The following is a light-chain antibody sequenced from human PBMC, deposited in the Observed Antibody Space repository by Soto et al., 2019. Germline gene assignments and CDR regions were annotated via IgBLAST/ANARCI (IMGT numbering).Light chain of an antibody. CDR2: GAS. J-gene: IGKJ1*01. V-gene: IGKV3-20*01. Sequence: EIVLTHSPGTLSLSPGEGATLSCRASQSVSSSYIAWYQQRPGQTPSLLIYGASTRATGIPDRFSGSGSGTHFTLTISRLEPGDFAVYYCHQYSYLGTFGQGTKVDIK. CDR1: QSVSSSY. CDR3: HQYSYLGT.